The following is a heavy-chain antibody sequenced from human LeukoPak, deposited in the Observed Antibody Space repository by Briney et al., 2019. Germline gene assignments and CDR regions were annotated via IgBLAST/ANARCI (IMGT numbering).Heavy chain of an antibody. CDR1: GFTFSNAW. V-gene: IGHV3-15*01. CDR3: TTAKGYCSGGSCPDAFDI. D-gene: IGHD2-15*01. CDR2: IKSKTDGGTT. J-gene: IGHJ3*02. Sequence: GGSPRLSCAASGFTFSNAWMSWVRQAPGKGLEWVGRIKSKTDGGTTDYAAPVKGRFTISRDDSKNTLYLQMNSLKTEDTAVYYCTTAKGYCSGGSCPDAFDIWGQGTMVTVSS.